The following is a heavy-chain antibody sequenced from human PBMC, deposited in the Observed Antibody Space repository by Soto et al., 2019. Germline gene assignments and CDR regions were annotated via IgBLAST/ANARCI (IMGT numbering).Heavy chain of an antibody. CDR3: ASVLSASSSFFDP. D-gene: IGHD6-13*01. V-gene: IGHV4-31*03. CDR1: GGSISSGNYY. Sequence: SEALSLTCTVSGGSISSGNYYWSWIRQHPGKGLEWIGYIYYSGSTSYNPSLKSRVTISVDTSKNHFSLKLSSVTAADTAVYYCASVLSASSSFFDPWGQGTLVTVYS. J-gene: IGHJ5*02. CDR2: IYYSGST.